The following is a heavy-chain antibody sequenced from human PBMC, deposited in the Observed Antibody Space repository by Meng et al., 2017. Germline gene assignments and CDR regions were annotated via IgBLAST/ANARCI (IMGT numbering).Heavy chain of an antibody. CDR3: TMVRGVSTIAMFWFDP. J-gene: IGHJ5*02. CDR2: IIPIFGTA. D-gene: IGHD3-10*01. V-gene: IGHV1-69*01. Sequence: QVERCCVLLCRTSRGTTVKVPHTALERTSSKHGILWVRHAPGHGIELMGGIIPIFGTANYAQKFQGRVTITADEFTSTAYMELSSLRSEDTAVYYCTMVRGVSTIAMFWFDPWGQGTLVTVSS. CDR1: ERTSSKHG.